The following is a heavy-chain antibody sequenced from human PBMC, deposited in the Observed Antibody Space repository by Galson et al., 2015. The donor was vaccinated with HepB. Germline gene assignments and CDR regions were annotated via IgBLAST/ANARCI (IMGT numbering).Heavy chain of an antibody. D-gene: IGHD2-15*01. CDR1: GGSISSGGYY. V-gene: IGHV4-31*03. CDR2: IYYSGST. CDR3: ARDLDCSGGSCYIGHAFDI. J-gene: IGHJ3*02. Sequence: TLSLTCTVSGGSISSGGYYWSWIRQHPGKGLEWIGYIYYSGSTYYNPSLKSRVTISVDTSKNQFSPKLSSVTAADTAVYYCARDLDCSGGSCYIGHAFDIWGQGTMVTVSS.